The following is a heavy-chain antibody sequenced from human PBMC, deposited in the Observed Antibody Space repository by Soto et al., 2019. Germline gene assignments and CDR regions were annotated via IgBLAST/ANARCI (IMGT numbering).Heavy chain of an antibody. CDR3: AASPIPYDSSGYYWY. D-gene: IGHD3-22*01. CDR1: GGSISSYY. J-gene: IGHJ4*02. Sequence: SETLSLTCTVSGGSISSYYWSWIRQPPGKGLEWIGYIYYSGSTNYNPSLKSRVTISVDKSKNQFSLKLSSVTAADTAVYYCAASPIPYDSSGYYWYWGQGTLVTVSS. V-gene: IGHV4-59*12. CDR2: IYYSGST.